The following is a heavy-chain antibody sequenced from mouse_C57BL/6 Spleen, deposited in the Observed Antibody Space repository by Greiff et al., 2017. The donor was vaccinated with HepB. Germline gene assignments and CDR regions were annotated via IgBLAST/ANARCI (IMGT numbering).Heavy chain of an antibody. J-gene: IGHJ3*01. Sequence: EVQLVESGGGLVKPGGSLKLSCAASGFTFSDYGMHWVRQAPEKGLEWVAYISSGSSTIYYADTVKGRFTISRDNAKNTLFLQMTSLRSEDTAMYYCARPSYGYDGNWFAYWGQGTLVTVSA. CDR1: GFTFSDYG. CDR3: ARPSYGYDGNWFAY. V-gene: IGHV5-17*01. CDR2: ISSGSSTI. D-gene: IGHD2-2*01.